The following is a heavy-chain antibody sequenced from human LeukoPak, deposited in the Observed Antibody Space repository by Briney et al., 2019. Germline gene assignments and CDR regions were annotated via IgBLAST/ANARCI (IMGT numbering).Heavy chain of an antibody. CDR2: IKSKTDGGTT. D-gene: IGHD2-15*01. CDR1: GFTFSNAW. J-gene: IGHJ6*03. CDR3: TTVLLHFYYYYMDV. V-gene: IGHV3-15*01. Sequence: GGSLRLSCAASGFTFSNAWMSWVRQAPGKGLERVGRIKSKTDGGTTDYAAPVKGRFTISRDDSKNTLYLQMNSLKTEDTAVYYCTTVLLHFYYYYMDVWGKGTTVTVSS.